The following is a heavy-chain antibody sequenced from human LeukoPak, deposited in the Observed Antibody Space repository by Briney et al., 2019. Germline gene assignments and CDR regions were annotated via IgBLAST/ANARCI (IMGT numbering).Heavy chain of an antibody. CDR2: ISWNSGSI. CDR1: GFTFDDYA. V-gene: IGHV3-9*01. CDR3: AKGARIAVAGNFDY. D-gene: IGHD6-19*01. J-gene: IGHJ4*02. Sequence: PGGSLRLSCAASGFTFDDYAMHWVRQAPGKGLEWVSGISWNSGSIGYADSVKGRFTISRDNAKNSLYLQMNSLRAEDTALYYCAKGARIAVAGNFDYWGQGTLVTVSS.